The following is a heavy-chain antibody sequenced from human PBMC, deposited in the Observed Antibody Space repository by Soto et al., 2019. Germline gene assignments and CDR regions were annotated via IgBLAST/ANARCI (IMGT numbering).Heavy chain of an antibody. CDR2: IKSNVNGGTT. Sequence: EVQLVESGGGLIKPGGSLRLSCVASGFTFSNLWMTWVRQDPGKGLEWVGRIKSNVNGGTTDYAAPVKGRFTISRDDSTDTLYLEMNSLKTEDTAVYYCTTDRPFKYGGVIVTWGQWTVVTVSS. CDR3: TTDRPFKYGGVIVT. CDR1: GFTFSNLW. V-gene: IGHV3-15*01. J-gene: IGHJ3*01. D-gene: IGHD3-16*02.